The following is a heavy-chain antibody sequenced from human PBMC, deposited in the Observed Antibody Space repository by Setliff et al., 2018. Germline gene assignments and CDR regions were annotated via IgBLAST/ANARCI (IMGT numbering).Heavy chain of an antibody. Sequence: GASVKVSCKASGYTFTSYYMHWVRQAPGQGLEWMGIINPSGGSTSYAQKFQGRVTMTRDTSTSTVYMELSSLRSEDTAVYYCARVALESNDSSGYYSGENYYYGMDVWGQGTTVTVSS. J-gene: IGHJ6*02. CDR2: INPSGGST. CDR3: ARVALESNDSSGYYSGENYYYGMDV. CDR1: GYTFTSYY. D-gene: IGHD3-22*01. V-gene: IGHV1-46*01.